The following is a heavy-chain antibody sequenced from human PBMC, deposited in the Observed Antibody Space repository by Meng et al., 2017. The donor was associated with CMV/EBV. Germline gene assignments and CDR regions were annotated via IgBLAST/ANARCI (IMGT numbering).Heavy chain of an antibody. CDR1: GFTFNNYG. CDR3: ARDGTTVTFDY. Sequence: GESLKISCAASGFTFNNYGLHWVRQAPGKGLEWVAFIRYDGNNKYNAESVKGRFTISRDNSKNTLYLQMNSLRTEDTAMYYCARDGTTVTFDYWGQGTLVTVSS. V-gene: IGHV3-30*02. CDR2: IRYDGNNK. D-gene: IGHD4-17*01. J-gene: IGHJ4*02.